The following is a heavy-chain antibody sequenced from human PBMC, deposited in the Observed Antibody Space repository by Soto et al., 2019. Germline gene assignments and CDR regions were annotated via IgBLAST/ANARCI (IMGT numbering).Heavy chain of an antibody. V-gene: IGHV1-3*01. J-gene: IGHJ6*02. Sequence: GASVKVSCKASGYTFSTYALHWVRQAPGQGLEWMEWINGGNGHTRYSQKFKDRVTISRDTPASTAYMELSGLRSEDTAVYYCARGKGMEENYYYYGMDVWGQGTTVTVSS. CDR1: GYTFSTYA. CDR3: ARGKGMEENYYYYGMDV. D-gene: IGHD1-1*01. CDR2: INGGNGHT.